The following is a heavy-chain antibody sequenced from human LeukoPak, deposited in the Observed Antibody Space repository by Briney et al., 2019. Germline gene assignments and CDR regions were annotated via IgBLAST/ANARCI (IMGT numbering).Heavy chain of an antibody. CDR1: GYTLTGYY. J-gene: IGHJ4*02. CDR2: INPNSGGT. CDR3: ARDLYSSGWFVY. D-gene: IGHD6-19*01. Sequence: ASMKVSCKASGYTLTGYYMHWVRQAPGQGLEWMGWINPNSGGTNYAQKFQGRVTMTRDTSISTAYMELSRLRSDDTAVYYCARDLYSSGWFVYWGQGTLVTVSS. V-gene: IGHV1-2*02.